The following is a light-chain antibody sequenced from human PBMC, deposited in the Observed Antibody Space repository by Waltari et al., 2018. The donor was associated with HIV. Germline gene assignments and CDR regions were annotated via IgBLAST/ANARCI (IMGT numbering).Light chain of an antibody. J-gene: IGLJ2*01. CDR2: ANN. CDR1: SSTIGSTD. CDR3: ATWDDSLNGPL. V-gene: IGLV1-44*01. Sequence: QSVLTQPPSASGTPGHRVPIPCPGISSTIGSTDVSGYQQFPGTAPKVLMSANNQRPSGVPDRFSAAKSGTSASLAISGLHSEDEADYYCATWDDSLNGPLFGGGTKLTVL.